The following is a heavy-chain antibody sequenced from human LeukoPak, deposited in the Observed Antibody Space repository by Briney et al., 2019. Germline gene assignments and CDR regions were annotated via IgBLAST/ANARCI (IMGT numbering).Heavy chain of an antibody. D-gene: IGHD3-16*02. J-gene: IGHJ4*02. CDR3: ATRALMITFGGVIGDFDY. V-gene: IGHV3-23*01. CDR1: GFTFSSYA. Sequence: PGGSLRLSCAASGFTFSSYAMSWVRQAPGKGLEWVSVIGGSGGSTYYADSVKGRFTISRDNSKNTLYLQMNSLRAEDTAVYYCATRALMITFGGVIGDFDYWGQGTLVTASS. CDR2: IGGSGGST.